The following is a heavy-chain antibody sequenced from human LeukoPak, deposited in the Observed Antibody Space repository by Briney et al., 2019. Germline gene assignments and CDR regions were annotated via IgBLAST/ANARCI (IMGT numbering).Heavy chain of an antibody. Sequence: GGSLRLSCAASGLPFSSYCMSWVRQAPGKGLEWVANIKQDGSEKYYVDSVKGRFTISRDNAKNSLYLQMNSLRAEDTAVYYSARSDYGMDVWGQGTTVTVSS. CDR1: GLPFSSYC. V-gene: IGHV3-7*04. J-gene: IGHJ6*02. CDR3: ARSDYGMDV. CDR2: IKQDGSEK.